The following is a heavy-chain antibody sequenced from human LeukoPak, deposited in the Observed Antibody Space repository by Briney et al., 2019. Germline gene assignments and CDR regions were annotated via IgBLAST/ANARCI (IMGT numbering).Heavy chain of an antibody. CDR3: ARDLGATLGYYYMDV. D-gene: IGHD1-26*01. CDR2: ISYDGSNK. V-gene: IGHV3-30*03. CDR1: GFTFSSYG. J-gene: IGHJ6*03. Sequence: GGSLRLSCAASGFTFSSYGMHWVRQAPGKGLEWVAVISYDGSNKYYADSVKGRFTISRDNAKNSLYLQMNSLRAEDTAVYYCARDLGATLGYYYMDVWGKGTTVTVSS.